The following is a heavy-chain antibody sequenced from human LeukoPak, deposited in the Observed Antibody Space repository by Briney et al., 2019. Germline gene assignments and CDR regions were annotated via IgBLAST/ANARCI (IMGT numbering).Heavy chain of an antibody. Sequence: PGGSLRLSCAADGFTFSSYEMNWARQAPGKGLGWDSYISSSGSTIYYADSVKGRFTTSRDNNKNSLYLQMNSLRAEDTAVYYCAHYGSGSYSPFDYWGQGTLVTVSS. D-gene: IGHD3-10*01. V-gene: IGHV3-48*03. CDR3: AHYGSGSYSPFDY. J-gene: IGHJ4*02. CDR1: GFTFSSYE. CDR2: ISSSGSTI.